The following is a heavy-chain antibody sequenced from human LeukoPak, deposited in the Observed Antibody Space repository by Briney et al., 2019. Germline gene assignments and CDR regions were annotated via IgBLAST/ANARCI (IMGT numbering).Heavy chain of an antibody. CDR3: ARAQGSYYHYYMDV. J-gene: IGHJ6*03. V-gene: IGHV1-46*01. CDR1: GYTFTSYG. CDR2: INPSGGSP. D-gene: IGHD1-26*01. Sequence: ASVKVSCKASGYTFTSYGISWVRQAPGQGLEWMGIINPSGGSPNYAQKFQGRVTMTRDMSTSTVNMELSSLRSEDTAVYYCARAQGSYYHYYMDVWGKGTTVTVSS.